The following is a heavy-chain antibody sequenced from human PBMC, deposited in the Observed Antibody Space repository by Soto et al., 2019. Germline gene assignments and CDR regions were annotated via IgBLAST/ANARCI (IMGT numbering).Heavy chain of an antibody. CDR3: TTLGPS. V-gene: IGHV3-15*07. J-gene: IGHJ5*02. CDR1: GFTFGDAW. CDR2: VKTKSEGETT. Sequence: EVQLVESGGGWVKPGGSLTLSCVASGFTFGDAWMNWDRQAAGKGLEWVGHVKTKSEGETTDYAAPVKGRFTIWRDDSTNTLYLQMNSLKSEDTGKYFCTTLGPSWGQGTQVTVSS.